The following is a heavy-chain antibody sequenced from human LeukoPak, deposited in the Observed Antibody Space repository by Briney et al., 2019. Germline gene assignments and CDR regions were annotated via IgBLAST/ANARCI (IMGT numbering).Heavy chain of an antibody. V-gene: IGHV1-18*01. CDR2: ISAYNGNT. J-gene: IGHJ3*02. Sequence: ASVKVSCKASGYTFTSYGISWVRQAPGRGLEWMGWISAYNGNTNYAQKLQGRVTMTTDTSTSTAYMELRSLRSDDTAVYYCATVYSSSSGGAFDIWGQGTMVTVSS. D-gene: IGHD6-13*01. CDR1: GYTFTSYG. CDR3: ATVYSSSSGGAFDI.